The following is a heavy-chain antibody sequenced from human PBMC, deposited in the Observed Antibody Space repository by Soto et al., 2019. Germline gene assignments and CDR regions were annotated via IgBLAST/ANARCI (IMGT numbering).Heavy chain of an antibody. CDR3: ARDVMANNRYHWYFDL. J-gene: IGHJ2*01. CDR1: GGSFSGYY. V-gene: IGHV4-34*01. Sequence: QVQLQQWGAGLLKPSETLSLTCAVYGGSFSGYYWSWIRQPPGKGLEWIGEITHSGGTNYNPSLKSRVTRSVDTSKSLFSLKLSSVTAADTAVYYCARDVMANNRYHWYFDLWGRGTLVTVSS. D-gene: IGHD2-8*01. CDR2: ITHSGGT.